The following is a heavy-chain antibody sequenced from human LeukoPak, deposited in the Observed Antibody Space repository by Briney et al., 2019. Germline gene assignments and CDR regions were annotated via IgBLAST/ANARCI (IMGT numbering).Heavy chain of an antibody. Sequence: GGSLRLSCAASGFTFSSYAMSWVRQAPGKGLEWVSAISGSGGSTYYADSVKGRFTISRDNSKNTLYLQMNSLRAEDTAVYYCASWDESSGQSGFDYWGQGTLVTVSS. V-gene: IGHV3-23*01. CDR3: ASWDESSGQSGFDY. CDR2: ISGSGGST. J-gene: IGHJ4*02. D-gene: IGHD3-22*01. CDR1: GFTFSSYA.